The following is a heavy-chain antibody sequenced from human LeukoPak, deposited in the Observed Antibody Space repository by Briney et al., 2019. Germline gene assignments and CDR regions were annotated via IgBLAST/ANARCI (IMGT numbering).Heavy chain of an antibody. CDR1: GGSRCSYY. D-gene: IGHD2-15*01. J-gene: IGHJ4*02. V-gene: IGHV4-59*01. CDR3: ARAVGGAASDY. CDR2: IYHSGRT. Sequence: PSETLSLNCTVSGGSRCSYYWGWRRRAPGKGLEWIGYIYHSGRTKYHSVLKSQITISPDTAKIQLCLKLSSVTAADTAVYYCARAVGGAASDYWGQGTLVTVSS.